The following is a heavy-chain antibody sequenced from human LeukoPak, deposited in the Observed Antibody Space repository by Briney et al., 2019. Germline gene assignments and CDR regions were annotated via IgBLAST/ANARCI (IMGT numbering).Heavy chain of an antibody. V-gene: IGHV4-59*01. CDR2: IYYSGST. Sequence: MPSETLSLTCTVSGGSISSYYWSWIRQPPGKGLEWIGYIYYSGSTNYNPSLKSRVTISVDTSKNQFSLKLSSVTAADTAVYYCARERPTIFGVVSEPLNWFDPWGQGTLVTVSS. CDR3: ARERPTIFGVVSEPLNWFDP. D-gene: IGHD3-3*01. J-gene: IGHJ5*02. CDR1: GGSISSYY.